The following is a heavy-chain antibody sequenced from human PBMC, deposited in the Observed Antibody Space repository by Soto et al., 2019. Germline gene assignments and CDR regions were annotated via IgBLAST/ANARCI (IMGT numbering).Heavy chain of an antibody. J-gene: IGHJ4*02. V-gene: IGHV4-59*08. Sequence: SETLSLTCTVSGGSISSYYWSWIRQPPGKGLEWIGHINYSGNTNYNPSLKSRVTISVDTSKNQFSLNLSSVTAADTAVYYCARLYNFGYIWGQGTLVTVSS. CDR1: GGSISSYY. D-gene: IGHD3-3*01. CDR3: ARLYNFGYI. CDR2: INYSGNT.